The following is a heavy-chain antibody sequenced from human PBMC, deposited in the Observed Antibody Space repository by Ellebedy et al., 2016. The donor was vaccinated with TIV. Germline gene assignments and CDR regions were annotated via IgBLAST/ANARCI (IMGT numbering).Heavy chain of an antibody. CDR2: ISGGGGST. D-gene: IGHD3-9*01. Sequence: GESLKISCAASGFTVSSNYMTWVRQAPGKGLEWVSSISGGGGSTYYADSVKVRFTISRDNSKNTLFLQMNSLRAEDTAVYYCAKPYDILISPFHHWGQGTLVTVSS. V-gene: IGHV3-23*01. CDR3: AKPYDILISPFHH. CDR1: GFTVSSNY. J-gene: IGHJ1*01.